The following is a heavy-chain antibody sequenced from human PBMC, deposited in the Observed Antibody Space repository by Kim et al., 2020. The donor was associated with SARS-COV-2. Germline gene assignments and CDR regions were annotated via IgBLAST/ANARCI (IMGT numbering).Heavy chain of an antibody. Sequence: GGSLRLSCAASGFTFSSYGMHWVRQAPGKGLEWVAVISYDGSNKYYADSVKGRFTISRDNSKNTLYLQMNSLRAEDTAVYYCAKESGSGSYYAWTYYYYGLDVWGRGTTATVSS. J-gene: IGHJ6*02. V-gene: IGHV3-30*18. CDR3: AKESGSGSYYAWTYYYYGLDV. CDR1: GFTFSSYG. D-gene: IGHD3-10*01. CDR2: ISYDGSNK.